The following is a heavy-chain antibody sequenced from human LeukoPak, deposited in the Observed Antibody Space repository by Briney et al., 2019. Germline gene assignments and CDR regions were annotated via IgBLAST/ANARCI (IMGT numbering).Heavy chain of an antibody. V-gene: IGHV3-23*01. CDR3: AKSYSSAWYAYSMDV. D-gene: IGHD6-13*01. CDR1: GFSFNNFG. CDR2: ISGTGGST. Sequence: GGSLRLSCVASGFSFNNFGMTWVRQAPGRGLEWVSSISGTGGSTHYADSVKGRFTISRDNSKNTLYLQMNSLRAEDTAVYFCAKSYSSAWYAYSMDVWGQGTTVTVSS. J-gene: IGHJ6*02.